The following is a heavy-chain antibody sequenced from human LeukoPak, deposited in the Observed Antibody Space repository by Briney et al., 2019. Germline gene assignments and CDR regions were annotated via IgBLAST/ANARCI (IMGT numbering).Heavy chain of an antibody. CDR2: IYTSGST. Sequence: PSGTLSLTCTVSGGSISSYYWSWIRQPAGKGLEWIGRIYTSGSTNYNPSLKSRVTMSVDTSKNQFSPKLSSVTAADTAVYYCAGDQWGYYDSSGYYYFDYWGQGTLVTVSS. CDR3: AGDQWGYYDSSGYYYFDY. D-gene: IGHD3-22*01. V-gene: IGHV4-4*07. J-gene: IGHJ4*02. CDR1: GGSISSYY.